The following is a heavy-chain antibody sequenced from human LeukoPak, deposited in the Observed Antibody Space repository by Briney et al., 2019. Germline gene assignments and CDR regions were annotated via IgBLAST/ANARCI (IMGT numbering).Heavy chain of an antibody. D-gene: IGHD3-10*01. CDR1: GFTSSSYA. V-gene: IGHV3-23*01. CDR3: AKDRLWFGELNNWFDP. CDR2: ISGSGGST. Sequence: GGSLRLSCAASGFTSSSYAMSWVRQAPGKGLEWVSAISGSGGSTYYADSVKGRFTISRDNSKNTLYLQMNSLRAEDTAVYYCAKDRLWFGELNNWFDPWGQGTLVTVSS. J-gene: IGHJ5*02.